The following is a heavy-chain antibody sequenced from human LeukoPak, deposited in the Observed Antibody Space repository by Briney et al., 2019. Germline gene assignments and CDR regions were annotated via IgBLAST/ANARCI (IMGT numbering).Heavy chain of an antibody. D-gene: IGHD3-16*01. V-gene: IGHV4-39*01. CDR2: IYYSGST. CDR1: GGSIRSSNYY. J-gene: IGHJ4*02. Sequence: SETLSLTCTVSGGSIRSSNYYWGWIRQPPGKGLEWIGNIYYSGSTYYNPSLKRRVTISVDTSKNQFSLKVTSVTAADTAVYYCASSSLGGDFYFDYWGQGTLVTGSS. CDR3: ASSSLGGDFYFDY.